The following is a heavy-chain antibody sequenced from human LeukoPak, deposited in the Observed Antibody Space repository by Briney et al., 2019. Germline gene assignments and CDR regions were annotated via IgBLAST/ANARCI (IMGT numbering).Heavy chain of an antibody. J-gene: IGHJ6*02. CDR3: AKGLIAVAGNLDYYYGMDV. CDR2: ISGSGGST. D-gene: IGHD6-19*01. Sequence: GGSLRLSCAASGFTFSSYAMSWVRQAPGKGLEWVSAISGSGGSTYYADSVKGRFTISRDNSKNTLYLQMNSLRAEDTAVYYCAKGLIAVAGNLDYYYGMDVWGQGTTVTVSS. CDR1: GFTFSSYA. V-gene: IGHV3-23*01.